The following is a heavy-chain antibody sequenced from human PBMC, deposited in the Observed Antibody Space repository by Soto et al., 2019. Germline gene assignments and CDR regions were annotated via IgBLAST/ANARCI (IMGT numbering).Heavy chain of an antibody. CDR1: GYTFTSYG. V-gene: IGHV1-18*04. CDR2: ISAYNGNT. D-gene: IGHD1-7*01. CDR3: ARAFELELRVCWFDP. J-gene: IGHJ5*02. Sequence: QVQLVQSGAEVKKPGASVKVSCKASGYTFTSYGISWVRQAPGQGLEWMGWISAYNGNTNYAQKLQGRGTMTTDTSTSTAYMELRSLRSDDTAVYYCARAFELELRVCWFDPWGQGTLVTVSS.